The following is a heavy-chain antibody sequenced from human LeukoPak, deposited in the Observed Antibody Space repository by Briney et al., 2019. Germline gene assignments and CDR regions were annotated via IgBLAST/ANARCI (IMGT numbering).Heavy chain of an antibody. CDR2: ISSSGSTI. D-gene: IGHD2-2*01. CDR1: GFTFSDYY. Sequence: GGSLRLSCAASGFTFSDYYMSWIRQAPGKGLEWVSYISSSGSTIYYADSVKSRFTISRDNSKNTLYLQMNSLRAEDTAVYYCARRGEYQLLYYYYYYMDVWGKGTTVTISS. J-gene: IGHJ6*03. CDR3: ARRGEYQLLYYYYYYMDV. V-gene: IGHV3-11*04.